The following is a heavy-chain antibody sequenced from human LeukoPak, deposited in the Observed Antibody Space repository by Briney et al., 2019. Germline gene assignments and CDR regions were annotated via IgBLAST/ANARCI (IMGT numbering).Heavy chain of an antibody. J-gene: IGHJ4*02. Sequence: GGSLRLSCAASGFTFSSYAMHWVRQAPGKGLEWVAVISYDGSNKYYADSVKGRFTISRDNAKNSLYLQMNGLRAEDTAVYYCARDPVSINYYFDYWGQGTLVTVSS. V-gene: IGHV3-30*04. D-gene: IGHD3-3*02. CDR3: ARDPVSINYYFDY. CDR1: GFTFSSYA. CDR2: ISYDGSNK.